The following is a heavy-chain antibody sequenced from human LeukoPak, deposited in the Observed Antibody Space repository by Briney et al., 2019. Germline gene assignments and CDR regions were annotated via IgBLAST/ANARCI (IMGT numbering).Heavy chain of an antibody. CDR1: GLTFSSYA. Sequence: QTGGSLRLSCAASGLTFSSYAMHWVRQAPGKGLEWVAVISYDGSNKYYADSVKGRFTTSRDNSKNTLYLQMNSLRAEDTAVYYCARATHLQYFDYWGQGTLVTVSS. V-gene: IGHV3-30-3*01. CDR2: ISYDGSNK. J-gene: IGHJ4*02. CDR3: ARATHLQYFDY.